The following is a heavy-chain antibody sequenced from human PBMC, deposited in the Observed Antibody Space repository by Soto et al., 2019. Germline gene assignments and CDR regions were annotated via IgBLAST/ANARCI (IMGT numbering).Heavy chain of an antibody. Sequence: QVQLVESGGGVVQPGRSLRPSCAASGFTFNNYGMHWVRQAPGKGLEWLAVIWNDGSNSSYANSVKGRFTISRDNSKNTLYLQMSSLRAEDTAVYYCARRQIPPPTRGAANARGGMDVWGQGTTVTVSS. V-gene: IGHV3-33*01. J-gene: IGHJ6*02. CDR3: ARRQIPPPTRGAANARGGMDV. D-gene: IGHD6-13*01. CDR2: IWNDGSNS. CDR1: GFTFNNYG.